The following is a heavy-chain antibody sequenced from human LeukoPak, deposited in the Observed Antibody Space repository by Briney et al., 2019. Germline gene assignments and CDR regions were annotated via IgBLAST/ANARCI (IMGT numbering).Heavy chain of an antibody. Sequence: GGSLRLSCAASGFTFSYYDMSWVRQAPGKGLEWVGLIRSKPSSYTTVYAASVKGRFTISRDDSKNTAYLQMNSLKAEGTAVYYCIRQECSGGSCSYVDYWGQGTLVTVSS. J-gene: IGHJ4*02. D-gene: IGHD2-15*01. CDR1: GFTFSYYD. V-gene: IGHV3-73*01. CDR2: IRSKPSSYTT. CDR3: IRQECSGGSCSYVDY.